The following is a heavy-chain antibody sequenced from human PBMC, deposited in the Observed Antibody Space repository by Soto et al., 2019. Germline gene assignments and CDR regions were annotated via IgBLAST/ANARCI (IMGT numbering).Heavy chain of an antibody. CDR1: GFTFTSSA. CDR3: APSMVRGNWFDP. J-gene: IGHJ5*02. V-gene: IGHV1-58*02. CDR2: IVVGSGNT. D-gene: IGHD3-10*01. Sequence: ASVKVSCKASGFTFTSSAMQWVRQARGQRLEWIGWIVVGSGNTNYAQKFQERVTITRDMSTSTAYMELSSLRSEDTAVYYCAPSMVRGNWFDPWGQGTLVTVSS.